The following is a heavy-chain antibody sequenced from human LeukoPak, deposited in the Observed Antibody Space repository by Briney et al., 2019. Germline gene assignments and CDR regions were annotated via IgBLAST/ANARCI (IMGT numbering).Heavy chain of an antibody. D-gene: IGHD4-17*01. CDR3: ARVDYGDYTPGWFDP. J-gene: IGHJ5*02. Sequence: ASVKVSCKASGYTFTSYGISWVRQAPGQGLEWMGWISAYNGNTNYAQKLQGRVTMTTDTSTSTAYMELRSLRSDDTAVYYCARVDYGDYTPGWFDPWGQGTLVTVSS. CDR2: ISAYNGNT. V-gene: IGHV1-18*01. CDR1: GYTFTSYG.